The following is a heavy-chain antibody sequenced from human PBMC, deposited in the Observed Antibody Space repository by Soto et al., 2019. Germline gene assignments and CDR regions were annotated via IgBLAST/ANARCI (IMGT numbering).Heavy chain of an antibody. CDR1: GCTFSSYA. CDR2: IIPIFGTA. V-gene: IGHV1-69*13. J-gene: IGHJ6*02. D-gene: IGHD6-13*01. CDR3: ARGPAGIAAVRARSSYYYYGMDV. Sequence: GASVKASCKASGCTFSSYAISCVRQAPGQGLEWMGGIIPIFGTANYAQKFQGRVTITADESTSTAYMELSSLRSEDTAVYYCARGPAGIAAVRARSSYYYYGMDVWGQGTTVTVSS.